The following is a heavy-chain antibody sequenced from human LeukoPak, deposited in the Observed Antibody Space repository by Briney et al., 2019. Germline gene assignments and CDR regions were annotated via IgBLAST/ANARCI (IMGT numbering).Heavy chain of an antibody. D-gene: IGHD3-10*01. J-gene: IGHJ5*02. CDR1: GFTFNSYG. V-gene: IGHV3-30*03. CDR2: ISYHGSNK. Sequence: PGGSLRLSCAASGFTFNSYGMHWVRQAPGKGLEWVALISYHGSNKYYTDSVKGRFTISRDNSKNTLYLQMNSLRPEDTAVYYCARGRAGFMVRGAGNWFDPWGQGTLVTVSS. CDR3: ARGRAGFMVRGAGNWFDP.